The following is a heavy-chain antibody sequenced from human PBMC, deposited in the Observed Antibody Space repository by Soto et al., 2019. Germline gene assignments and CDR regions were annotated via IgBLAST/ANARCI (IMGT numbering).Heavy chain of an antibody. CDR2: INPNGGST. V-gene: IGHV1-46*01. CDR1: GYTFTTYY. CDR3: ARAGYCSGGTCFHGNCDY. J-gene: IGHJ4*02. Sequence: QVQLVQSGAEVKRPGASVKVSCKASGYTFTTYYMHWVRQAPGQGLEWLGIINPNGGSTTYAQKFQGRVTMPRDTSTSTGYLELSSLRSEDTAVYYCARAGYCSGGTCFHGNCDYWGQGTLVTVSA. D-gene: IGHD2-15*01.